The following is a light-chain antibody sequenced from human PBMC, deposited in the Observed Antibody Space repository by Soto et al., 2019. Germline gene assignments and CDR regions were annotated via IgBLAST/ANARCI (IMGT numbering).Light chain of an antibody. Sequence: IQLTQSPSSLSASVGDRVTITCRASQGISGYLGWYQQKPGKAPKLLTYDAATLQSGVPSRFSGSGSGTDFTLTITSLQPEDFATYYCQQLKKYPLTFGGGTKVEIK. J-gene: IGKJ4*01. CDR1: QGISGY. V-gene: IGKV1-9*01. CDR2: DAA. CDR3: QQLKKYPLT.